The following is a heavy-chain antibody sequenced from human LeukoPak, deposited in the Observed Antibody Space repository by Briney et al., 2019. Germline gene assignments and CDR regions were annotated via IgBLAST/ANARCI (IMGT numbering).Heavy chain of an antibody. V-gene: IGHV1-2*02. CDR1: RYTFTGYY. D-gene: IGHD5-18*01. CDR2: INPNSGGT. CDR3: ARPLTDTAMAEDYFDY. Sequence: ASVKVSCKASRYTFTGYYMHWVRQAPGQGLEWMGWINPNSGGTNYAQKFQGRVTMTRDTSISTAYMELSRLRSDDTAVYYCARPLTDTAMAEDYFDYWGQGTLVTVSS. J-gene: IGHJ4*02.